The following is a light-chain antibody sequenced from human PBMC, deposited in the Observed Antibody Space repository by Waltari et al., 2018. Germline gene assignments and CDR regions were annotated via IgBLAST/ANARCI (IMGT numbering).Light chain of an antibody. Sequence: VLTQSPATLSVSPGGRAPLSCRASRSISINLVWYQQRPGQAPRLLIYGASTRATDIPARFSGSGSGTEFTLTISSLQSEDAAVYYCQQFNDWPRTFGQGTKVEVK. CDR1: RSISIN. J-gene: IGKJ1*01. V-gene: IGKV3-15*01. CDR3: QQFNDWPRT. CDR2: GAS.